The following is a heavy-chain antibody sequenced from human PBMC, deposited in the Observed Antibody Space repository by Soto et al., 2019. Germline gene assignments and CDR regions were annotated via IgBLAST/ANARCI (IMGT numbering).Heavy chain of an antibody. CDR1: GFTFGSYG. CDR2: ISFDGSEK. V-gene: IGHV3-30*01. Sequence: PGGSLRLSCAASGFTFGSYGLHWVRQAPGKGLLWVALISFDGSEKYYADSVKGRFTISRDNSKNILYLQMDSLRGDDTAVYYCARVSGSYHMDYWGPGTLVTVSS. D-gene: IGHD1-26*01. J-gene: IGHJ4*02. CDR3: ARVSGSYHMDY.